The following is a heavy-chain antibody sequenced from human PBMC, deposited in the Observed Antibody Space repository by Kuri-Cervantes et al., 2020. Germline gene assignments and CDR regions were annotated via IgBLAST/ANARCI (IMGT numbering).Heavy chain of an antibody. CDR3: AKPYVWGAGWFDP. Sequence: GESLKISCAASGFTFSDSAMNWVRQTPEKGLEWVSTISSTSTRTFYADSVKGRFTISRDNSNNVLFLQMDSLRVEDTAVYYCAKPYVWGAGWFDPWGQGTLVTVSS. CDR1: GFTFSDSA. D-gene: IGHD3-16*01. J-gene: IGHJ5*02. V-gene: IGHV3-23*01. CDR2: ISSTSTRT.